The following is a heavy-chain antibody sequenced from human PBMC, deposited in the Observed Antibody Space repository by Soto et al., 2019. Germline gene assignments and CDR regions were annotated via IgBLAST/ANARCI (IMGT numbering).Heavy chain of an antibody. V-gene: IGHV3-7*01. J-gene: IGHJ3*02. CDR2: IKQDGSEK. Sequence: EVQLVESGGGLVQPGGSLRLSCAASGFTFSSYWMRWVRQAPGKGLEWVANIKQDGSEKYYVDSVKGRFTISRDNAKNSLYVQKNSLSAEDASVYYCEREPKGVAADSFDIWGPGTIVHGSS. D-gene: IGHD2-15*01. CDR1: GFTFSSYW. CDR3: EREPKGVAADSFDI.